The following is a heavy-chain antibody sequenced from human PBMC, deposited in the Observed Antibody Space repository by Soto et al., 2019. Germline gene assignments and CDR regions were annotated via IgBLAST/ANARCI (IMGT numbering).Heavy chain of an antibody. Sequence: SETLSLTCTVSGDSISTFYWGWMRQSPGKELEWIGYVYYTGSINYNPSLKSRVTISVDRSKNQFSLKLTSANAADTAVYYCARGRTLSNYDDDPSDYFYFFDYWGQGTQVTVSS. D-gene: IGHD3-22*01. CDR2: VYYTGSI. CDR1: GDSISTFY. J-gene: IGHJ4*02. V-gene: IGHV4-59*01. CDR3: ARGRTLSNYDDDPSDYFYFFDY.